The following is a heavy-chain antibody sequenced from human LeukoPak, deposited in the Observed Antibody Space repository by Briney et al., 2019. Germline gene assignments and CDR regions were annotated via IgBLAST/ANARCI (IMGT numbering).Heavy chain of an antibody. CDR1: GGSISNYY. Sequence: PSETLSLTCSVSGGSISNYYWSWIRQPPGKGLEWIGHIYYSGSTNYNPSLKSRVTISGDTSKNQFSLKLTSVTAADTAVYYCARHGTVSSESYFDYWGQGALVTVSS. V-gene: IGHV4-59*08. J-gene: IGHJ4*02. CDR3: ARHGTVSSESYFDY. CDR2: IYYSGST. D-gene: IGHD1-26*01.